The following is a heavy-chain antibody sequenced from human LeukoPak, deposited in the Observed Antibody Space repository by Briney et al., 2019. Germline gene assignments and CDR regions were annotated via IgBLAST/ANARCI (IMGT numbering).Heavy chain of an antibody. CDR1: GFTFSSYD. V-gene: IGHV3-48*03. D-gene: IGHD5-12*01. J-gene: IGHJ3*02. Sequence: GGSLRLSCAASGFTFSSYDMTWVRQAPGKGLEWVSYISSSGSTIYYADSVKGRFTISRDNAKNSLYLQMNSLRAEDTAVYYCAREVIVATRYAFDIWGQGTMVTVSS. CDR2: ISSSGSTI. CDR3: AREVIVATRYAFDI.